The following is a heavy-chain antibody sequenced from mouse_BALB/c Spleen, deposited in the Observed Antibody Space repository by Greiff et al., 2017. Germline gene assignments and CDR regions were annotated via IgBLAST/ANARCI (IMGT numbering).Heavy chain of an antibody. D-gene: IGHD2-1*01. CDR2: IYPGGGYT. V-gene: IGHV1-63*02. CDR3: AGGYYGNYVAY. J-gene: IGHJ3*01. CDR1: GYTFTNYW. Sequence: QVQLKQSGAELVRPGTSVKISCKASGYTFTNYWLGWVKQRPGHGLEWIGDIYPGGGYTNYNEKFKGKATLTADTSSSTAYMQLSSLTSEDSAVYFCAGGYYGNYVAYWGQGTLVTVSA.